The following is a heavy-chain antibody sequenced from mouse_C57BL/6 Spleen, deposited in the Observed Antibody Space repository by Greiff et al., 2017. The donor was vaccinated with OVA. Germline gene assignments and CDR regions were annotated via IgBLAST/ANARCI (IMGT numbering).Heavy chain of an antibody. V-gene: IGHV1-54*01. CDR3: ARSDYYGYFDY. CDR1: GYAFTNYL. J-gene: IGHJ2*01. D-gene: IGHD2-1*01. Sequence: QVQLQQSGAELVRPGTSVKVSCKASGYAFTNYLIEWVKQRPGQGLEWIGVINPGSGGTNYNEKFKGKATLTADKSSSTAYMQLSSLTSEDSAVYFCARSDYYGYFDYWGQGTTLTVSS. CDR2: INPGSGGT.